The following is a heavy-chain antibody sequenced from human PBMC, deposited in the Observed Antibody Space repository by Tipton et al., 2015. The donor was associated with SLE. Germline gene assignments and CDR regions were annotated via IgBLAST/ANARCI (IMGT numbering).Heavy chain of an antibody. V-gene: IGHV1-8*02. CDR2: MNPKSGNT. J-gene: IGHJ6*02. D-gene: IGHD3-3*01. Sequence: QSGPEVKKPGASVKVSCKASGFTFTTYGFSWVRQAPGQGLEWMGWMNPKSGNTGYAQRFQGRVTMTRNTSTSTAYMELRSLRSEDTAVYYCASDFGVVMYGMDVWGQGTTVTVSS. CDR1: GFTFTTYG. CDR3: ASDFGVVMYGMDV.